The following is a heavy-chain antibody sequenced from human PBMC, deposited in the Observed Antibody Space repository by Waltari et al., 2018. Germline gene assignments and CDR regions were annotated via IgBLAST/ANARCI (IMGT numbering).Heavy chain of an antibody. CDR3: TRTAKGSIFGVVIGYYFDY. Sequence: EVQLVESGGGLVQPGRSLRLSCTASGFTFGDYAMSWVRPAPGKGREWVGFIRSKAYGGTKEYAASWKGRFTISRDDSKSIAYLQMNSLKTEDTAVYYCTRTAKGSIFGVVIGYYFDYWGQGTLVTVSS. CDR2: IRSKAYGGTK. D-gene: IGHD3-3*01. V-gene: IGHV3-49*04. J-gene: IGHJ4*02. CDR1: GFTFGDYA.